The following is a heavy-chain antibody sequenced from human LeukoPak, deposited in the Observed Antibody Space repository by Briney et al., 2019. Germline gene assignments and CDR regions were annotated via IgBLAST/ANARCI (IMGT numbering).Heavy chain of an antibody. J-gene: IGHJ3*02. CDR3: ARLRIQLWAFYDAFDI. Sequence: GESLQISCKGSGYSFTSYWIGWVRQMPGKGREWMGIIFPGDSDTRYSPSFQGQVTISADKSISTAYLQWSSLKASDTAMYYCARLRIQLWAFYDAFDIWGQGTMVTVSS. CDR2: IFPGDSDT. V-gene: IGHV5-51*01. CDR1: GYSFTSYW. D-gene: IGHD5-18*01.